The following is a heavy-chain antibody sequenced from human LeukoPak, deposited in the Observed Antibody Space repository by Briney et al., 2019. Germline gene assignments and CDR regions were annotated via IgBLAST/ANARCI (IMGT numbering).Heavy chain of an antibody. Sequence: PSETLSLTCTVSGGSISSYYWSWIRQPPGKGLEWIGYIYYSGSTNYNPSLKSRVTISVDTSKNQFSLKLGSVTAADTAVYYCARSYSSGWYVGYYYYGMDVWGQGTTVTVSS. CDR3: ARSYSSGWYVGYYYYGMDV. D-gene: IGHD6-19*01. CDR2: IYYSGST. J-gene: IGHJ6*02. CDR1: GGSISSYY. V-gene: IGHV4-59*01.